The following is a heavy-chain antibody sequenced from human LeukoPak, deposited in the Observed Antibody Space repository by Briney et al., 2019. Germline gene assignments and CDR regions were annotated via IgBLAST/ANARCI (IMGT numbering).Heavy chain of an antibody. J-gene: IGHJ5*02. D-gene: IGHD1-26*01. CDR2: IYYSGST. V-gene: IGHV4-59*01. CDR3: VKDNGRWFDP. CDR1: GGSMRSNY. Sequence: PETLSLTCTVSGGSMRSNYWSLIRQPPGKGLEWIGNIYYSGSTNYNPSLKSRVTISIDPSKNQFSLKLSSVTAADTAIYYCVKDNGRWFDPWGQGTLVIVSS.